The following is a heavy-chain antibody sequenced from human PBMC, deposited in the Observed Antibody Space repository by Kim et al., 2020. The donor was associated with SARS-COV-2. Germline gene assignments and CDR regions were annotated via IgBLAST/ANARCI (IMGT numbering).Heavy chain of an antibody. CDR3: ARELGLLRGYYQGMDV. Sequence: PSLKSRVNISVDTSKNQVSLKLRSVTAADTAVYYCARELGLLRGYYQGMDVWGQGTTVTVSS. V-gene: IGHV4-30-2*05. J-gene: IGHJ6*02. D-gene: IGHD4-17*01.